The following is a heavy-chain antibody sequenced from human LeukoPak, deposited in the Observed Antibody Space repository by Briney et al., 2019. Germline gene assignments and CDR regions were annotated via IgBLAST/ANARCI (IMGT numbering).Heavy chain of an antibody. Sequence: PGGSLRLSCAASGFTFSSYSMNWVRQAPGKGLEWVSSISSSSSYIYYADSVKGRFTISRDNAKNSLYLQMNSLRAEDTAVYYCARGPWGITGTTFPVDVWGKGTTVTVSS. D-gene: IGHD1-20*01. CDR3: ARGPWGITGTTFPVDV. CDR2: ISSSSSYI. CDR1: GFTFSSYS. J-gene: IGHJ6*04. V-gene: IGHV3-21*01.